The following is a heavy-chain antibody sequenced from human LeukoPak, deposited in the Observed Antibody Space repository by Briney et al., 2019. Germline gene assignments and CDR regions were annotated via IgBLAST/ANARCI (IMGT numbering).Heavy chain of an antibody. J-gene: IGHJ4*02. Sequence: SETLSLTCAVYGGSFSGYYWSWIRQPPGKGLEWIGEINHSGSTNYNPSLKSRVTISVDTSKNQFSLKLSSVTAADTAVYYCARGFGYGYPHLSYFDYWGQGTLVTVSS. CDR1: GGSFSGYY. D-gene: IGHD5-18*01. CDR2: INHSGST. V-gene: IGHV4-34*01. CDR3: ARGFGYGYPHLSYFDY.